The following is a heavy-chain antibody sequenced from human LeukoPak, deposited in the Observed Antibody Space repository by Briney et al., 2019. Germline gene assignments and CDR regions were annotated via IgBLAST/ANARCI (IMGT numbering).Heavy chain of an antibody. CDR3: ARDSGETGLTGYYTGGASFYFDY. CDR2: ISYDGSNK. Sequence: GGSLRLSCAASGFTVSSNYMSWVRQAPGKGLEWVAVISYDGSNKYYADSVKGRFTISRDNSKNTLYLQMNSLRAEDTAVYYCARDSGETGLTGYYTGGASFYFDYWGQGTLVTVSS. J-gene: IGHJ4*02. V-gene: IGHV3-30-3*01. D-gene: IGHD3-9*01. CDR1: GFTVSSNY.